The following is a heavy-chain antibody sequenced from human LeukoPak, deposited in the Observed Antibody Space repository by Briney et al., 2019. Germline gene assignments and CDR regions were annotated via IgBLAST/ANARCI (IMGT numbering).Heavy chain of an antibody. D-gene: IGHD1-1*01. CDR3: ARATLTTGNVVGAAFDI. Sequence: GASVKVSCKASGYTFTSYGISWVRQAPGQGLEWMGWISAYNGNTNYAQKLQGRVTITADESTGTAYMELSSLRSEDTAVYYCARATLTTGNVVGAAFDIWGQGTMVTVSS. J-gene: IGHJ3*02. CDR2: ISAYNGNT. V-gene: IGHV1-18*01. CDR1: GYTFTSYG.